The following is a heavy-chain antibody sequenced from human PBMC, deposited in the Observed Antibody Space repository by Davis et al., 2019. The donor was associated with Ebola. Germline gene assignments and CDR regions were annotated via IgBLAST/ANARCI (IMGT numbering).Heavy chain of an antibody. J-gene: IGHJ6*02. V-gene: IGHV3-74*01. D-gene: IGHD3-9*01. CDR1: GFTFSSYW. CDR3: ARGTYYASLTGYYKGEDYYYGMDV. Sequence: GESLKISCAASGFTFSSYWMHWVRQAPGKGLVWVLRINSDGRSTSYADSVKGRFTISRDNAKNTLYLQMNSLRAEDTAVYYCARGTYYASLTGYYKGEDYYYGMDVWGQGTTVTVSS. CDR2: INSDGRST.